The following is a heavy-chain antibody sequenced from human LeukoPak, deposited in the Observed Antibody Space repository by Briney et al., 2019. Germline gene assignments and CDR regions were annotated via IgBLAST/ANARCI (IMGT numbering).Heavy chain of an antibody. J-gene: IGHJ4*02. Sequence: SETLSLTCTVSGGSISNYYCSWIRQPPGKGLEWIGYISYSGATNYNPSLKSRVTISVDTSKNQFSLKLSSVTAADTAVYYCARDYYDSNGYFYYFDDWGQGTLVTVSS. D-gene: IGHD3-22*01. CDR3: ARDYYDSNGYFYYFDD. V-gene: IGHV4-59*12. CDR1: GGSISNYY. CDR2: ISYSGAT.